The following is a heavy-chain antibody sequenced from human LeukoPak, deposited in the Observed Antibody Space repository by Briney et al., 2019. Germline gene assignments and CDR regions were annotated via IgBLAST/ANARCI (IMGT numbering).Heavy chain of an antibody. CDR2: IKEGGSEK. CDR1: GFTFSNYW. CDR3: ARVDSAEKRDFDY. J-gene: IGHJ4*02. D-gene: IGHD3-22*01. Sequence: GGSLRLSCAASGFTFSNYWMHWVRQAPGKGLEWVANIKEGGSEKYYVDSVKGRFTISRDNAKNSAFLQMNSLRAEDTAVYYCARVDSAEKRDFDYWGQGTLVTVSS. V-gene: IGHV3-7*01.